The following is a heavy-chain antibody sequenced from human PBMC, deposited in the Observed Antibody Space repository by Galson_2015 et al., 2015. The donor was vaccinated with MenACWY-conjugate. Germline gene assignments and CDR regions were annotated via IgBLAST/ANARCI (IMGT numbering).Heavy chain of an antibody. V-gene: IGHV3-74*01. CDR2: IKADGSFS. CDR3: ARDNNWSFDS. D-gene: IGHD1-1*01. J-gene: IGHJ4*02. CDR1: GFTFNNYW. Sequence: SLRLSCAASGFTFNNYWMHWASQAPGKGLEWVSYIKADGSFSNYADSLKGRFTISTDNAKNMVYLQMDGLGDEDTAVYFCARDNNWSFDSWGQGTLVTVSS.